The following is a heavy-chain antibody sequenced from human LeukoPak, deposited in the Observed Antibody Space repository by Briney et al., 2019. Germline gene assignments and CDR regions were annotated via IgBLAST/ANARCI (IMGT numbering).Heavy chain of an antibody. V-gene: IGHV4-39*07. J-gene: IGHJ3*02. D-gene: IGHD6-13*01. Sequence: PSETLSLTCTVSGGSISSSGYYWGWIRQPPGKGLEWIGSIYYSGTTYYNPSLRSRVTISVDTSKNQFSLKLSSVTAADTAVYYCARVAVIAAAGNTFDIWGPGTMVTVSS. CDR2: IYYSGTT. CDR3: ARVAVIAAAGNTFDI. CDR1: GGSISSSGYY.